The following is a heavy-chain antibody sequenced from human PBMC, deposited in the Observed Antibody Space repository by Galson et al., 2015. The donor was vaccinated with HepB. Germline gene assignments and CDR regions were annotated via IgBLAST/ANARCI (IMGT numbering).Heavy chain of an antibody. Sequence: YAISGDSVSSNSAAWNWIRQSPSRGLEWLGRTYYRSKWFNDYAVSVKSRVMINADTSKNQFSLQLNSVTPEDTAVYYCARALSGYRSTWTYSFDYWGQGSLVTVAS. CDR2: TYYRSKWFN. D-gene: IGHD6-13*01. CDR3: ARALSGYRSTWTYSFDY. J-gene: IGHJ4*02. V-gene: IGHV6-1*01. CDR1: GDSVSSNSAA.